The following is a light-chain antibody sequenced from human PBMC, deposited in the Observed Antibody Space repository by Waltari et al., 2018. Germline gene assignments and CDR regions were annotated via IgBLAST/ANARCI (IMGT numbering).Light chain of an antibody. CDR1: QTVSSN. CDR3: QQYDSWPRT. CDR2: GSS. J-gene: IGKJ1*01. V-gene: IGKV3-15*01. Sequence: EIVMTQSPATLSVSPGERATLSCRASQTVSSNFAWYQQKPGQAPRLLIYGSSLRATGVPARFSGSGSGTEFTLTISSLQSEDFAVYYCQQYDSWPRTFGQGTKVEIK.